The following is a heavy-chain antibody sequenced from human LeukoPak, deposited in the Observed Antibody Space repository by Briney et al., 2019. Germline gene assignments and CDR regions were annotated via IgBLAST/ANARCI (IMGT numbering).Heavy chain of an antibody. D-gene: IGHD6-13*01. CDR1: GFSFSSYG. Sequence: PGGSLRLSCAASGFSFSSYGMHWVRQAPGKGLEWVVVIWYDGSYKYYADSVKGRFTISRDNSKNTLYLQMNNLRAEDTAVYYCARASAGPFPLDYWGQGTLVTVSS. CDR2: IWYDGSYK. V-gene: IGHV3-33*01. CDR3: ARASAGPFPLDY. J-gene: IGHJ4*02.